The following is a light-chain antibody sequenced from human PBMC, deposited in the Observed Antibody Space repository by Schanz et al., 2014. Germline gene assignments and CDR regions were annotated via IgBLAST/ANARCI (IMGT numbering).Light chain of an antibody. CDR2: DVS. J-gene: IGLJ2*01. CDR1: SGDVGGYNY. CDR3: SSYTSSSTVV. Sequence: QSSLTQPRSVSGSPGQSVTISCTGTSGDVGGYNYVSWYQQHPGKAPKLMIFDVSQRPSGVPDRFSGSRSGNTASLTVSGLQAEDEADYYCSSYTSSSTVVFGGGTKLTVL. V-gene: IGLV2-11*01.